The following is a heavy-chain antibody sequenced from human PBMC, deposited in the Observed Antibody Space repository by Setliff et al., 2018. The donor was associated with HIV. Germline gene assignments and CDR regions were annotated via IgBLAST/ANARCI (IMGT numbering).Heavy chain of an antibody. CDR3: ARDASDYTAYYYSYMDV. CDR2: INPSGGST. D-gene: IGHD4-4*01. V-gene: IGHV1-46*01. CDR1: GYTFTNYY. J-gene: IGHJ6*03. Sequence: ASVKVSCKAPGYTFTNYYIHWVRQAPGQGLEWMGIINPSGGSTTYAQKFQGIVTMTRDTSTSTVYMELSSLRSEDTAVYYCARDASDYTAYYYSYMDVWGKGTTVTVS.